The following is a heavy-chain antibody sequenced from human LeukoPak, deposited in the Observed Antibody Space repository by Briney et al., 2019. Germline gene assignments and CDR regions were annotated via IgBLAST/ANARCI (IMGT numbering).Heavy chain of an antibody. J-gene: IGHJ4*02. V-gene: IGHV4-34*01. Sequence: SETLSLTCAVYGGSFSGYCWSWIRQPPGKGLEWIGEINHSGSTNYNPSLKSRVTISVDTSKNQFSLKLSSVTAADTAVYYCARGETITRKFDYWGQGTLVTVSS. CDR1: GGSFSGYC. D-gene: IGHD3-3*01. CDR3: ARGETITRKFDY. CDR2: INHSGST.